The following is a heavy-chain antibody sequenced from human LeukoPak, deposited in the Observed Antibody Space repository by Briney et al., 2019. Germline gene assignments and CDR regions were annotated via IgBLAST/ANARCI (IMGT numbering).Heavy chain of an antibody. Sequence: PGGSLRLSCAASGFTFSSYWMSWVRQAPGKGLEWVANIKQDGSEKYYVDSVKGRFTISRDNAKNSLYLQMNSLRAEDTAVYYCARDRRYSSSLNWFDPWGQGTLVTVSS. J-gene: IGHJ5*02. D-gene: IGHD6-13*01. V-gene: IGHV3-7*01. CDR2: IKQDGSEK. CDR1: GFTFSSYW. CDR3: ARDRRYSSSLNWFDP.